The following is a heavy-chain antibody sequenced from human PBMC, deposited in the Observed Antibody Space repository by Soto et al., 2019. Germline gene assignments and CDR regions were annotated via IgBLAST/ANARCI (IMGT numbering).Heavy chain of an antibody. Sequence: EVQLVESGGGLVQPGGSLRLSCAASGFTFSSYSMNWVRQAPGKGLEWVSYISSSSSTIYYADSVKGRFTISIDNAKNSLYLQMNSLRAEDTAVYYCARYLTVFGVVNNAFDIWGQGTMVTVSS. CDR1: GFTFSSYS. V-gene: IGHV3-48*01. D-gene: IGHD3-3*01. CDR2: ISSSSSTI. CDR3: ARYLTVFGVVNNAFDI. J-gene: IGHJ3*02.